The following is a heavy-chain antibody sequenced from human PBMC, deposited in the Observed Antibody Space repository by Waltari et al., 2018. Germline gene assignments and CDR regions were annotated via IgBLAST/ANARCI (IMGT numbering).Heavy chain of an antibody. J-gene: IGHJ6*03. Sequence: QVHLAQSGAEVKKPGASVKVSCAASGNTFVNSDINWVRQAPGQGLEWMGWMNPNSGNTGYAQKFQGRVTMTRNSAISTAYMELSGLRSEDTAVYYCARSQGSISAPPYYYYIDVWGEGTTVTVSS. CDR1: GNTFVNSD. V-gene: IGHV1-8*01. CDR3: ARSQGSISAPPYYYYIDV. CDR2: MNPNSGNT. D-gene: IGHD3-3*01.